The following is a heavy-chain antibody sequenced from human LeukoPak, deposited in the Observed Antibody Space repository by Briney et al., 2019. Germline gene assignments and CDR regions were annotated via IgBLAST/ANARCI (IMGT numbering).Heavy chain of an antibody. J-gene: IGHJ4*02. CDR2: IYPGCSGT. CDR3: ASYYYDSSGHEDY. Sequence: GESLKISCKGSGYSFTNYWIVRVLQLAGTSVEWVGIIYPGCSGTRYSPSFPGQDTISADKAISTVYLQWSSLKASDTAMYYCASYYYDSSGHEDYWGQGTLVTVSS. D-gene: IGHD3-22*01. CDR1: GYSFTNYW. V-gene: IGHV5-51*01.